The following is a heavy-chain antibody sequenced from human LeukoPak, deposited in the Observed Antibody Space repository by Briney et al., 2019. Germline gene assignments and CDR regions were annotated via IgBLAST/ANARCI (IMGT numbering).Heavy chain of an antibody. J-gene: IGHJ4*02. CDR1: GFTFSSYA. CDR3: ASYGGNSQPYTYYFDY. CDR2: ISYDGSNK. V-gene: IGHV3-30-3*01. D-gene: IGHD4-23*01. Sequence: PGRSLRLSCAASGFTFSSYAMHWVRQAPGKGLEWVAVISYDGSNKYYADSVKGRFTISRDNSKNTLYLQMNSLRAEDTAVYYCASYGGNSQPYTYYFDYWGQGTLVTVSS.